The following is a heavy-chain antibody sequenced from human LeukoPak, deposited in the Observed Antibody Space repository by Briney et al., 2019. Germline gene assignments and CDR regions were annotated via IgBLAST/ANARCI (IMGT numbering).Heavy chain of an antibody. CDR3: ARSPPPAIYYDSSGYYYFDY. CDR2: INWNGGST. D-gene: IGHD3-22*01. CDR1: AFTFDDYG. J-gene: IGHJ4*02. Sequence: PGGSLRLSCAASAFTFDDYGMSWVRQAPGKGLEWVSGINWNGGSTGYADSVKGRFTISRDNAKNPLYLQMNSLRAEDTALYYCARSPPPAIYYDSSGYYYFDYWGQGTLVTVSS. V-gene: IGHV3-20*04.